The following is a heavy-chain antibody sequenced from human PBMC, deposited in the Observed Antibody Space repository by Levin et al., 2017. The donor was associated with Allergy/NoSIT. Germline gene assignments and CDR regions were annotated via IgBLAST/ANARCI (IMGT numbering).Heavy chain of an antibody. CDR2: ISSSSSYI. CDR1: GFTFSSYS. D-gene: IGHD3-22*01. J-gene: IGHJ4*02. Sequence: GGSLRLSCAASGFTFSSYSMNWVRQAPGKGLEWVSSISSSSSYIYYADSVKGRFTISRDNAKNSLYLQMNSLSAEDTAVYYCARDQRGVYDSSGYRFDYWGQGTLVTVSS. CDR3: ARDQRGVYDSSGYRFDY. V-gene: IGHV3-21*01.